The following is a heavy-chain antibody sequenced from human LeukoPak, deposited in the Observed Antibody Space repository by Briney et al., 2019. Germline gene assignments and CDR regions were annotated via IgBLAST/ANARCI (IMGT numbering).Heavy chain of an antibody. J-gene: IGHJ6*02. V-gene: IGHV3-15*01. D-gene: IGHD2-2*01. Sequence: GSLRLSCAASGFTFSSYGMHWVRQAPGKGLEWVGRIKSTTDGGATDYAAPVKGRFTISRDDSKNTLYLQMNSLKIEDTAVYYCSTSQGVVVIYYYGMDVWGQGTTVTVSS. CDR3: STSQGVVVIYYYGMDV. CDR2: IKSTTDGGAT. CDR1: GFTFSSYG.